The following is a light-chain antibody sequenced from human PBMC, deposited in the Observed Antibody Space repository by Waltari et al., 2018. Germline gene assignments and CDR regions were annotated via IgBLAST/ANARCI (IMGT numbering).Light chain of an antibody. V-gene: IGKV3-20*01. CDR2: AAS. Sequence: EIVLTQSPGTLSLSPGESATLSCRASQSLSSNYVAWYQQKPGQPPRRLISAASRRATGIPDRFSGSGSGTDFTLTIRRLEPGDFAVYYCQHHGSSPPFGGGTKVEI. CDR3: QHHGSSPP. CDR1: QSLSSNY. J-gene: IGKJ4*01.